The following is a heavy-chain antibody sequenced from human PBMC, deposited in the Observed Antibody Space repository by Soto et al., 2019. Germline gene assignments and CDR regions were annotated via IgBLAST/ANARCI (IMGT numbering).Heavy chain of an antibody. V-gene: IGHV3-30*03. CDR1: GFTFNRFG. J-gene: IGHJ5*02. D-gene: IGHD2-2*01. Sequence: PGGSLRLSCAASGFTFNRFGMHWVRQAPGKGLVWVAVISYDGNNKYYTDSVKGRFTISRDNSQNTLYLQMNSLRPEDTAVYYCATQKGSCSGTNCYNWFDPWGQGTLVTVSS. CDR2: ISYDGNNK. CDR3: ATQKGSCSGTNCYNWFDP.